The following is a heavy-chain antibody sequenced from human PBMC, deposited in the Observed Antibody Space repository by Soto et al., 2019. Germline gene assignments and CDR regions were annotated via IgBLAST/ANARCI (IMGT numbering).Heavy chain of an antibody. V-gene: IGHV4-39*01. CDR1: GGSVTNSSYY. D-gene: IGHD4-17*01. Sequence: SETLSLTCTVSGGSVTNSSYYWCWIRQSPGKGLEWIGSVYYRGRSYSKSSVKSRVTISVDTSKNRFSLSLNSVTASDTAVYFCVSQRTTVPTQAYFDYWGPGALVTVSS. CDR2: VYYRGRS. J-gene: IGHJ4*02. CDR3: VSQRTTVPTQAYFDY.